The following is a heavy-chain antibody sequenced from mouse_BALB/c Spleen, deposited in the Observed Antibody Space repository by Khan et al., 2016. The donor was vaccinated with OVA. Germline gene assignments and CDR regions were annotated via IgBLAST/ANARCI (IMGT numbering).Heavy chain of an antibody. CDR2: IDPANGDT. Sequence: VPLQQSGAELVKPGASVKLSCTASGFNINDTCLHWVKQRPEQGLEWIGRIDPANGDTKYDPKFQAKATITADTPSNIAYLQLSSLTSEDTAVYDGAKSNSLWPMDYWGQGTSVTVAS. J-gene: IGHJ4*01. CDR1: GFNINDTC. V-gene: IGHV14-3*02. CDR3: AKSNSLWPMDY. D-gene: IGHD1-1*01.